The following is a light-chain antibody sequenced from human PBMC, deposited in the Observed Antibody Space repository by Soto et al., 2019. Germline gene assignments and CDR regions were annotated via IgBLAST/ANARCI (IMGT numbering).Light chain of an antibody. CDR3: QQFNNSPLT. J-gene: IGKJ4*01. Sequence: EIVLTQSPGTLSLSPGERATLSCRASQSLRNNYLAWYQQKPGQTPRLLIHSASSRATGIPDRFSGSGSGTDFTLTISTLEPEDFAVYYWQQFNNSPLTFGGGTKVEIK. V-gene: IGKV3-20*01. CDR1: QSLRNNY. CDR2: SAS.